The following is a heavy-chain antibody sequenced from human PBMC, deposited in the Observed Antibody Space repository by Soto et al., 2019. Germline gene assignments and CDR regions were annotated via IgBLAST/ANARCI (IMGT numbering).Heavy chain of an antibody. V-gene: IGHV1-18*01. J-gene: IGHJ6*02. D-gene: IGHD2-15*01. CDR2: ISAYNGNT. CDR3: ARDLLIVVVEAARSYGMDV. Sequence: ASVKVSCKASGYTFTSYGISWVRQAPGQGLEWMGWISAYNGNTNYAQKLQGRVTMTTDTSTSTAYMELRSLRSDDTAVYYCARDLLIVVVEAARSYGMDVWGQGTTVTVSS. CDR1: GYTFTSYG.